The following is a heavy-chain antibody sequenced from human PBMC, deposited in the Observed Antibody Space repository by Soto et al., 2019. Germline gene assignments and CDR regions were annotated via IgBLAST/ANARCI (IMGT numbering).Heavy chain of an antibody. D-gene: IGHD4-17*01. CDR2: IYYSGNT. J-gene: IGHJ4*02. CDR3: ARSMTTVVTLDY. CDR1: GGSISSSSYY. V-gene: IGHV4-39*01. Sequence: SETLSLTCTVSGGSISSSSYYWGWIRQPPGKGLEWIGSIYYSGNTYYNPSLKSRVTISVDTAKNQFSLKLSSVTAADTAVYYCARSMTTVVTLDYWGQGTLVTVSS.